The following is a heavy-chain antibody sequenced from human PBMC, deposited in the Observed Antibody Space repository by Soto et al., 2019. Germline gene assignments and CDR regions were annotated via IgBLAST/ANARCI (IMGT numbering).Heavy chain of an antibody. CDR1: GGSISSSSFH. CDR2: IYYSGST. Sequence: QLQLQESGPGLVKPSETLSLTCTVSGGSISSSSFHWGWIRQPPGKGLEWIGSIYYSGSTYYSPALKSRVTISVDTSKNPFSLKQSSVTAADTAVYYCARRERAAGTDWWFDPWGQGTLVTVSS. D-gene: IGHD6-13*01. J-gene: IGHJ5*02. V-gene: IGHV4-39*01. CDR3: ARRERAAGTDWWFDP.